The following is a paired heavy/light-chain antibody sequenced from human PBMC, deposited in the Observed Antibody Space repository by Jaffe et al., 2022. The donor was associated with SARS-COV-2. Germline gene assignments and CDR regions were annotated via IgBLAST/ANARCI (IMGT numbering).Heavy chain of an antibody. CDR2: ISYDGSNA. D-gene: IGHD2-15*01. CDR1: GFTFRNYA. CDR3: TRGGSSDVATGSFH. Sequence: QVQLVESGGGVVQPGKSLRLSCAVSGFTFRNYAFHWVRQAPGKGLELVAVISYDGSNAYYADSVKGRFTISRDNSRNTLYLQVNSLRVEDTAVYYCTRGGSSDVATGSFHWGQGTLVTVSS. J-gene: IGHJ4*02. V-gene: IGHV3-30*04.
Light chain of an antibody. Sequence: EIVLTQSPGTLSLSPGERATLSCRASQSVSGSSLAWFQQKPGQAPRLLIYGASNWATDIPDRFSGSGSGTDFTLTISRLEPEDFAVYYCQQYGSPPGTFGQGTKVEIK. CDR3: QQYGSPPGT. CDR2: GAS. CDR1: QSVSGSS. V-gene: IGKV3-20*01. J-gene: IGKJ1*01.